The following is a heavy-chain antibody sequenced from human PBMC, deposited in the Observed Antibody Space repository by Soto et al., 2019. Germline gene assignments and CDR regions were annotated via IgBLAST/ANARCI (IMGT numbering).Heavy chain of an antibody. CDR3: ARAPPDYGDYGGESVQPDAFDI. Sequence: GGSLRLSCAASGFTFSDYYMSWIRQAPGKGLEWVSYISSSGSTIYYADSVKGRFTISRDNAKNSLYLQMNSLRAEDTAVYYCARAPPDYGDYGGESVQPDAFDIWGQGTMVTVSS. V-gene: IGHV3-11*01. D-gene: IGHD4-17*01. CDR2: ISSSGSTI. J-gene: IGHJ3*02. CDR1: GFTFSDYY.